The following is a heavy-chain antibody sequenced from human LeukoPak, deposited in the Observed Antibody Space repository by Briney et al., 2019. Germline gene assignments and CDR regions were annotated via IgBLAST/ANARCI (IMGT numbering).Heavy chain of an antibody. CDR2: ISAYNGNT. V-gene: IGHV1-18*01. CDR3: ARDIPGCCSGGSCSQGY. D-gene: IGHD2-15*01. J-gene: IGHJ4*02. Sequence: GASVKVSCKASGYTFTSYGISWVRQAPGQGLEWMGWISAYNGNTNYAQKLQGRVTMTTDTSTSTAYMELRSLRSDDTAVYYCARDIPGCCSGGSCSQGYWGQGTLATVSS. CDR1: GYTFTSYG.